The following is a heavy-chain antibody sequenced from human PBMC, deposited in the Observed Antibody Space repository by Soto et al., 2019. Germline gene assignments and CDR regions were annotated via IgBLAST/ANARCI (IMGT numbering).Heavy chain of an antibody. Sequence: QVQLVQSGAEVKKPGASVKVSCKASGYTFTSYYMHWVRQAPGQGLEWMGIINPSGGSTSYAQKFQGSVTMTRDTSTSTVYMELSSLRSEDTAVYYCARQARYCTNGVCSAYGMDVWGQGTTVTVSS. CDR1: GYTFTSYY. J-gene: IGHJ6*02. CDR3: ARQARYCTNGVCSAYGMDV. CDR2: INPSGGST. D-gene: IGHD2-8*01. V-gene: IGHV1-46*01.